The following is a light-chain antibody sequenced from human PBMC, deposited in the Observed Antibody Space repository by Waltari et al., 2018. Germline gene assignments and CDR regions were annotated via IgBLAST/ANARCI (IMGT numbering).Light chain of an antibody. Sequence: ELVLTQSPGTLSLSPGESATLSCRTSQSVTRALAWYQQKPGQAPRLLIYGASNRATGIPDRFSGSGSGTDFSLTISSLEPEDFAVYYCQHYLRLPVTFGQGTKVEV. CDR3: QHYLRLPVT. CDR1: QSVTRA. V-gene: IGKV3-20*01. CDR2: GAS. J-gene: IGKJ1*01.